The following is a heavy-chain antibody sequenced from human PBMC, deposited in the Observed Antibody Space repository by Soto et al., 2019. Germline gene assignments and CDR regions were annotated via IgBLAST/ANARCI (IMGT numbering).Heavy chain of an antibody. Sequence: PSETLSLTCTVSGGSISSGGYYWSWIRQHPGKGLEWIGYIYYSGSTYYNPSLKSRVTISLDTSKNQFSLKLSSVTAADTAVYYCARVFCGGNCYPNYWGQGTLVIVSS. CDR1: GGSISSGGYY. J-gene: IGHJ4*02. V-gene: IGHV4-31*03. CDR3: ARVFCGGNCYPNY. D-gene: IGHD2-21*02. CDR2: IYYSGST.